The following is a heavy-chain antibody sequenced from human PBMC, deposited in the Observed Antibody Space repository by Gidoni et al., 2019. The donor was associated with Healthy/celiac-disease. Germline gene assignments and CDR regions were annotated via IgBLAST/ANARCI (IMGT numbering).Heavy chain of an antibody. CDR3: ARDLYYYDSSGHPYDAFDI. D-gene: IGHD3-22*01. J-gene: IGHJ3*02. CDR1: GGTFSSYA. V-gene: IGHV1-69*01. CDR2: IIPIFGTA. Sequence: QVQLVQSGAEVKKPGSSVKVSCKASGGTFSSYAIRWVRQAPGQGLEGMGGIIPIFGTANDAQKFQGRVTITADESTSTAYMELSSLRSEDTAVYYCARDLYYYDSSGHPYDAFDIWGQGTMVTVSS.